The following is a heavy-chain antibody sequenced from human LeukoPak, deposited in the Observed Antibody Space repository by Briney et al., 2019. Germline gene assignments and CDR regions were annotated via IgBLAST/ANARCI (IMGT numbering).Heavy chain of an antibody. V-gene: IGHV3-23*01. D-gene: IGHD6-13*01. CDR2: ISGSGIST. CDR1: GFTFSNYA. CDR3: ARDPVSSWYGSYYYYGMDV. J-gene: IGHJ6*02. Sequence: PGGSLRLSCAASGFTFSNYALSWVRQAPGKGLEWVSTISGSGISTYYADSVKGRFTISRDNAKNSLYLQMNSLRAEDTAVYYCARDPVSSWYGSYYYYGMDVWGQGTTVTVSS.